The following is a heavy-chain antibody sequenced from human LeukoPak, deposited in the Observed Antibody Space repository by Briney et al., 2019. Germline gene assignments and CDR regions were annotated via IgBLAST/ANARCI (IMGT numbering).Heavy chain of an antibody. CDR3: ARGLSNGDPPYNWFGP. J-gene: IGHJ5*02. CDR1: GFTFSNHW. D-gene: IGHD4-17*01. CDR2: IKLDGSEQ. Sequence: QPGGSLRLSCVASGFTFSNHWMNWVRQAPGKGLEWVANIKLDGSEQNYVDSVKGRFTISRDNGKNSLHLQMNSLRAEDTAVYYCARGLSNGDPPYNWFGPWGQGTSVTVSS. V-gene: IGHV3-7*04.